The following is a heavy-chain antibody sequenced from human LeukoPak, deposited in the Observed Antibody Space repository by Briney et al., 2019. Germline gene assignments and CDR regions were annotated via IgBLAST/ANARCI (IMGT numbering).Heavy chain of an antibody. CDR2: INHSGST. CDR3: ARGVSLITMVRGVMYYYYYGMDV. J-gene: IGHJ6*02. V-gene: IGHV4-34*01. D-gene: IGHD3-10*01. Sequence: SETLSRTCAVYGGSFSGYYWSWIRQPPGKGLEWIGEINHSGSTNYNPSLKSRVTISVDTSKNQFSLKLSSVTAADTAVYYCARGVSLITMVRGVMYYYYYGMDVWGQGTTVTVSS. CDR1: GGSFSGYY.